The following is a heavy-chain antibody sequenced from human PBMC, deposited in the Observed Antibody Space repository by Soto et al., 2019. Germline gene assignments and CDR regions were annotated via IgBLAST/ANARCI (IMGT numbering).Heavy chain of an antibody. CDR3: ARDPFSDAFDI. J-gene: IGHJ3*02. D-gene: IGHD3-3*02. Sequence: GGSLRLSCAASGFTFSSYSMNWVRQAPGKGLEWVSSISSSSSYIYYADSVKGRFTISRDNAKNSLYLQMNSLRAEDTAVYYCARDPFSDAFDIWGQGTMVAVSS. CDR1: GFTFSSYS. V-gene: IGHV3-21*01. CDR2: ISSSSSYI.